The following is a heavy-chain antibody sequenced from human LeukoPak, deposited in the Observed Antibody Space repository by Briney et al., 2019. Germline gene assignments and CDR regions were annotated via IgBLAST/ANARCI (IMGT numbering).Heavy chain of an antibody. V-gene: IGHV4-39*01. Sequence: PSETLSLTCTISGDSISSSSYYWGWIRQPPGKGLEWIGDIYYRGSTYYSPSLKSRVSISIGTSNNQFSLTLNSVTAADTALYFCARRRCYDSTGYLDWGQGTLVTVSS. J-gene: IGHJ1*01. CDR3: ARRRCYDSTGYLD. D-gene: IGHD3-22*01. CDR1: GDSISSSSYY. CDR2: IYYRGST.